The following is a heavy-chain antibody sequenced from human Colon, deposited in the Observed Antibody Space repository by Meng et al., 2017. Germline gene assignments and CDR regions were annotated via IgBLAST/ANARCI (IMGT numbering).Heavy chain of an antibody. D-gene: IGHD1-20*01. CDR1: GFSFSRYG. V-gene: IGHV3-33*01. CDR3: VRDPGVTGSYFDS. CDR2: IWYDGSKE. Sequence: QVQLVEAGGGVVQPGRSLRLSCAASGFSFSRYGLQWVRQAPGKGLEWVAVIWYDGSKEYYADSVKGRFTIFRDDSKSTLYLQMNSLRVEDTAVYYCVRDPGVTGSYFDSWGQGTLVTVSS. J-gene: IGHJ4*02.